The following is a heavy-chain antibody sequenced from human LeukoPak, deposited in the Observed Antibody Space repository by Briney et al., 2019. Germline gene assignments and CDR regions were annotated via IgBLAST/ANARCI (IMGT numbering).Heavy chain of an antibody. CDR3: ARDQWLAYYYHGMDV. D-gene: IGHD6-19*01. CDR1: GFTFSSYG. Sequence: GGSLRLSCAASGFTFSSYGMHWVRQAPGKGLEWVAVIWDDGSNKYYADSVKGRFIISRDNAENSLYLQMNSLRAEDTAIYYCARDQWLAYYYHGMDVWGQGTTVTVSS. J-gene: IGHJ6*02. V-gene: IGHV3-33*08. CDR2: IWDDGSNK.